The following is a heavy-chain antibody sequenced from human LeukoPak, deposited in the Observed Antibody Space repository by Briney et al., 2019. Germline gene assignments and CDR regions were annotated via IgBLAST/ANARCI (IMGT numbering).Heavy chain of an antibody. Sequence: GGSLRLSCAASGFTFTTYSINWVRQAPGKGLEWVSSISSSSSYIYYADSVKGRFTISRDNAKNSLYLQMNSLRAEDTAVYYCARDYCSSTSCYDYYYYYGMDVWGQGTTVTVSS. J-gene: IGHJ6*02. CDR1: GFTFTTYS. V-gene: IGHV3-21*01. CDR3: ARDYCSSTSCYDYYYYYGMDV. D-gene: IGHD2-2*01. CDR2: ISSSSSYI.